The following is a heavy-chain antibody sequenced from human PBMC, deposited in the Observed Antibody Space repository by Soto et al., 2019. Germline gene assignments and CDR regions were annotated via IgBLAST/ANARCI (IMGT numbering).Heavy chain of an antibody. Sequence: ASVKVSCKASGYTFTSYAMHWVRQAPGQRLEWMGWINAGNGNTKYSQKFQGRVTITRDTSISTAYMELSSLRSEDTAVYYCARVYSSGFKAFDIWGQGTMVTVS. J-gene: IGHJ3*02. CDR2: INAGNGNT. CDR1: GYTFTSYA. V-gene: IGHV1-3*01. CDR3: ARVYSSGFKAFDI. D-gene: IGHD6-19*01.